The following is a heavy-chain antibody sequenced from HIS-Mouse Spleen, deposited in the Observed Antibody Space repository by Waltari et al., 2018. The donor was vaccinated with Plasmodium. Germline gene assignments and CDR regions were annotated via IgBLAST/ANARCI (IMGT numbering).Heavy chain of an antibody. CDR3: ARDRITGTSYFDY. J-gene: IGHJ4*02. D-gene: IGHD1-7*01. CDR1: GGSISSSSYY. V-gene: IGHV4-39*07. CDR2: IYYSGCT. Sequence: QLQLQESGPGLVKPSETLSLTCTVSGGSISSSSYYWGWIRQPPGKGLEWIWSIYYSGCTYYNPCLKNRVTISVDTSNNQCSLKLSSVTAADTAVYYCARDRITGTSYFDYWCQGTLVTVSS.